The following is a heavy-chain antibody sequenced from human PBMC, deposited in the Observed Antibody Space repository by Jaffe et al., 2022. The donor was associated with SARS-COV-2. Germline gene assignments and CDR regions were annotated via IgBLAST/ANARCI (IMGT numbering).Heavy chain of an antibody. CDR1: GFTFSSYS. CDR2: ISSSSSTI. D-gene: IGHD3-16*01. Sequence: EVQLVESGGGLVQPGGSLRLSCAASGFTFSSYSMNWVRQAPGKGLEWVSYISSSSSTIYYADSVKGRFTISRDNAKNSLYLQMNSLRAEDTAVYYCARDYDYVWGTYSDYFDYWGQGTLVTVSS. V-gene: IGHV3-48*01. CDR3: ARDYDYVWGTYSDYFDY. J-gene: IGHJ4*02.